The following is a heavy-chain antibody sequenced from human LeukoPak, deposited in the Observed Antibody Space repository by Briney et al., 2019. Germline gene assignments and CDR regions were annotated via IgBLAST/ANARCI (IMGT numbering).Heavy chain of an antibody. CDR3: VGYSSGWFDY. V-gene: IGHV4-39*01. CDR2: IYYSGST. CDR1: GGSISSSSYY. D-gene: IGHD6-19*01. J-gene: IGHJ4*02. Sequence: SETLSLTCTVSGGSISSSSYYWGWIRQPPGKGLEWIGSIYYSGSTYYNPSLKSRDTISVDTSKNQFSLKLSSVTAADTAVYYCVGYSSGWFDYWGQGTLVTVSS.